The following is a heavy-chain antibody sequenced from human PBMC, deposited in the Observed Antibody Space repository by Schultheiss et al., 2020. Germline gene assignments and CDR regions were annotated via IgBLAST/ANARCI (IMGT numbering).Heavy chain of an antibody. CDR3: ARTVIGYDDY. V-gene: IGHV4-59*01. D-gene: IGHD2-2*01. CDR2: IYYSGST. Sequence: SETLSLTCTVSGGSISSYYWSWIRQPPGKGLEWIGYIYYSGSTNYNPSLKSRVTMSIDTSKNQFSLKLSSVTAADTAVYYCARTVIGYDDYWGQGTLVTVSS. CDR1: GGSISSYY. J-gene: IGHJ4*02.